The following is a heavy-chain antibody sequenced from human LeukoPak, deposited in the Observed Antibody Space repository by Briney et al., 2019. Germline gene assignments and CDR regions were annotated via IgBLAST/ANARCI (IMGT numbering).Heavy chain of an antibody. D-gene: IGHD3-16*01. J-gene: IGHJ4*02. Sequence: GGSLRLSCAASGFTFSTSGLGWVRQAPGKGLEWVSLIYSGGSTYYANSVKGRFTISRDNSQNTLYLQMNSLRAEDTAVYYCAREVAASGLGYFDYWGQGTLVTVSS. CDR2: IYSGGST. CDR3: AREVAASGLGYFDY. V-gene: IGHV3-53*01. CDR1: GFTFSTSG.